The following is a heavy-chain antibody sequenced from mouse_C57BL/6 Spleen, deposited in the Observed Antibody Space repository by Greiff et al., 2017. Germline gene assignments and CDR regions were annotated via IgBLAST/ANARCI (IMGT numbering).Heavy chain of an antibody. D-gene: IGHD2-4*01. CDR1: GFTFSSYA. CDR3: ARDRLYDYDNYFDT. J-gene: IGHJ2*01. Sequence: EVKLVESGGGLVKPGGSLKLSCAASGFTFSSYAMSWVRQTPEKRLEWVATISDGGSYTYYPDNVKGRFTISRDNAKNNLYLQMSHLKSEDTAMYYCARDRLYDYDNYFDTWGQGTTLTVSS. CDR2: ISDGGSYT. V-gene: IGHV5-4*01.